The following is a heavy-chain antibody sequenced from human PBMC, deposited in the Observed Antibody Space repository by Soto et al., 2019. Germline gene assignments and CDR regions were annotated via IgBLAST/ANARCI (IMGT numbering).Heavy chain of an antibody. CDR2: SSPMFGAA. D-gene: IGHD3-10*01. Sequence: QVQLVQSGAEMKKPGSSVKVSCQSSGGTFNTYAMNWVRQAPGQGPEWMGDSSPMFGAANYVPKFQGRVTITADESTGTSYMQLISLTSEDKALYFCAREVQVHTPAFVYRGQGTLVTVSS. J-gene: IGHJ4*02. V-gene: IGHV1-69*19. CDR3: AREVQVHTPAFVY. CDR1: GGTFNTYA.